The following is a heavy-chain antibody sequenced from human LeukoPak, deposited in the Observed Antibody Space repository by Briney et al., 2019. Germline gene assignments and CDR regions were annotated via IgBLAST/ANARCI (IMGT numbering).Heavy chain of an antibody. J-gene: IGHJ4*02. Sequence: ASVKVSCKTSGYTFTGYYMQWVRQAPGQGLEWMGRINPNSGDTNYAQKFQGRVTMTRDTSISTAYMELSRLRSDDTAVYFCARGTNTITDYWGQGTLVTVSS. CDR3: ARGTNTITDY. D-gene: IGHD1-7*01. CDR2: INPNSGDT. CDR1: GYTFTGYY. V-gene: IGHV1-2*06.